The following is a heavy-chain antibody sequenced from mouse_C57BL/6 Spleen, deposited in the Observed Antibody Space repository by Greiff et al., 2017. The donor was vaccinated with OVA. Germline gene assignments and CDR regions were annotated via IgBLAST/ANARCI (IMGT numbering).Heavy chain of an antibody. CDR3: ARSFITTVVAPEAMDY. J-gene: IGHJ4*01. D-gene: IGHD1-1*01. CDR1: GYTFTGYW. Sequence: VKLMESGAELMKPGASVKLSCKATGYTFTGYWIEWVKQRPGHGLEWIGEILPGSGSTNYNEKFKGKATFTADTSSNTAYMQLSSLTTEDSAIYYCARSFITTVVAPEAMDYWGQGTSVTVSS. CDR2: ILPGSGST. V-gene: IGHV1-9*01.